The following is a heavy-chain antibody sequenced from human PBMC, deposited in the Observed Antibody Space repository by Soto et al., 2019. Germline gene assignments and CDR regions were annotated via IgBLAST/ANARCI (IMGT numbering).Heavy chain of an antibody. CDR3: ARYSSTWFVSLDY. D-gene: IGHD6-13*01. J-gene: IGHJ4*02. CDR2: ISYDGSNK. Sequence: PGGSLRLSCAASGFTFSSYGMHWVRQAPGKGLEWVAVISYDGSNKYYADSVKGRFTISRDNSKNTLYLQMNSLRAEDTAVYYCARYSSTWFVSLDYWGQGTLVTVSS. V-gene: IGHV3-30*03. CDR1: GFTFSSYG.